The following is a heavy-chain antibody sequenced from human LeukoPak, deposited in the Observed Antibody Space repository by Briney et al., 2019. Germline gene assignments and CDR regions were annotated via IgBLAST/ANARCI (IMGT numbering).Heavy chain of an antibody. D-gene: IGHD1-20*01. Sequence: GGSLRLSCAVSGFTVSNNYMSWIRQAPGKGLEWVSVIFSGGTTTYGDSVKGRFTISRDNPKNTVDLQMNSLRAEDTAVYYCARFRITGAIDYWGQGTLVTVSS. V-gene: IGHV3-66*01. CDR2: IFSGGTT. CDR3: ARFRITGAIDY. J-gene: IGHJ4*02. CDR1: GFTVSNNY.